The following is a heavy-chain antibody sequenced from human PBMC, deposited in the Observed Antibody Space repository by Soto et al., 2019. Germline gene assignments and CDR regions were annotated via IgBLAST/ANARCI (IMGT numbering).Heavy chain of an antibody. Sequence: QVQLVQSGAEVKKPGASVKVSCKASGYTFTSYGISWVRQAPGQGLEWMGRISAYNGNTNYAQKLQGRVTMTTDTSTRTAYVELRSLRSDDTAVYYCARVVGALGHWFDPWGQGTLVTGSS. D-gene: IGHD1-26*01. CDR1: GYTFTSYG. J-gene: IGHJ5*02. V-gene: IGHV1-18*01. CDR3: ARVVGALGHWFDP. CDR2: ISAYNGNT.